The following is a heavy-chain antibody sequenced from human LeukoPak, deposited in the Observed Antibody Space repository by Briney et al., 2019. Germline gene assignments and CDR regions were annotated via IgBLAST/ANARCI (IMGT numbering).Heavy chain of an antibody. CDR1: GYTFTSYA. Sequence: ASVKVSCKASGYTFTSYAMNWVRQAPGQGREWMGWISASSGKTNYGQKFQGRVTMTKDTSTTTAYMELRSLRSDDTAFYYCARATVVVAYNWFDPWGQGTLVTVSS. CDR2: ISASSGKT. J-gene: IGHJ5*02. D-gene: IGHD2-15*01. V-gene: IGHV1-18*01. CDR3: ARATVVVAYNWFDP.